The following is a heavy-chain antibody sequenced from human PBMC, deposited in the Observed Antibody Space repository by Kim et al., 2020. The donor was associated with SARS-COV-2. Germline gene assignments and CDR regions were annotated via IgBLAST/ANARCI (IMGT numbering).Heavy chain of an antibody. Sequence: GESLKISCKGSGYSFTSYWISWVRQMPGKGLEWMGRIDPSDSYTNYSPSFQGHVTISADKSISTAYLQWSSLKASDTAMYYCARADYYDSSGYYYYFDYWGQGTLVTVSS. CDR3: ARADYYDSSGYYYYFDY. D-gene: IGHD3-22*01. CDR2: IDPSDSYT. J-gene: IGHJ4*02. CDR1: GYSFTSYW. V-gene: IGHV5-10-1*01.